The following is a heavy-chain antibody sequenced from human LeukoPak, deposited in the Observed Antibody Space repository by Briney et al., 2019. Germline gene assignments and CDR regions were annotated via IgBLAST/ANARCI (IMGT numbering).Heavy chain of an antibody. CDR3: ARDRWLGY. CDR2: IYYSGST. D-gene: IGHD5-12*01. CDR1: GGSISSYF. J-gene: IGHJ4*02. V-gene: IGHV4-59*01. Sequence: SETLYLTCTVSGGSISSYFWSWVRQPPGKGLEWIGYIYYSGSTNYNPSLKSRVTISVDTSKNQFSLKLASVTTADTAVYYCARDRWLGYWGQGTLVTVSS.